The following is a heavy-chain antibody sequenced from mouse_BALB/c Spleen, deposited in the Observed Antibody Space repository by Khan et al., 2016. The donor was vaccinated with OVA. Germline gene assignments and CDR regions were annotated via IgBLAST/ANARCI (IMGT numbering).Heavy chain of an antibody. CDR1: GFNIKDYY. V-gene: IGHV14-1*02. Sequence: IQLVQSGAELVRPGALVNLSCKASGFNIKDYYMHWVKQRPEQGLEWIGWIVPENGNTIYDPKFQGKVSITSDTSSNTAYLQLSSLTSEDTAVYYCAQDVFAPWFANWGQGTLVTVSA. CDR2: IVPENGNT. J-gene: IGHJ3*01. CDR3: AQDVFAPWFAN.